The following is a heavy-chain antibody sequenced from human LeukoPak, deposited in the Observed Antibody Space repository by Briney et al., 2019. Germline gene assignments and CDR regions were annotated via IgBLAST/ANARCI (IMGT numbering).Heavy chain of an antibody. D-gene: IGHD1-26*01. V-gene: IGHV3-23*01. CDR2: IAGSGVGP. Sequence: PGGSLRLSCAASGFTFSRYDMHWVRQTPGKGLECVSGIAGSGVGPSYADSVKGRFTISRDNSKNTLYLQMNSLRAEDTAVYYCARSGSYYYFDYWGQGTLVTVSS. J-gene: IGHJ4*02. CDR3: ARSGSYYYFDY. CDR1: GFTFSRYD.